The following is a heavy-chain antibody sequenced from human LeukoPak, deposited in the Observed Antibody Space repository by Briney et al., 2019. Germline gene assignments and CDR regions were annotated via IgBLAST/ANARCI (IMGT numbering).Heavy chain of an antibody. Sequence: SETLSLTCAVYGGSFSGYYWSWIRQPPGKGLEWIGEINHSGSTNYNPSLKSQVTISVDTSKNQFSLKLSSVTAADTAVYYCARGYSSSWLTFDYWGQGTLVTVSS. V-gene: IGHV4-34*01. CDR1: GGSFSGYY. J-gene: IGHJ4*02. CDR3: ARGYSSSWLTFDY. D-gene: IGHD6-13*01. CDR2: INHSGST.